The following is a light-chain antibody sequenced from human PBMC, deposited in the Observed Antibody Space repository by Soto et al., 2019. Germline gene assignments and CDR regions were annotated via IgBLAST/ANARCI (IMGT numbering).Light chain of an antibody. CDR3: CSFTTSSTYV. Sequence: QSALTQPASVSGSPGQSITTSCTGTSSDVGGYNYVSWYQQYPGKAPKVMIYDVTNRPSGVSNRFSGSRSGNTASLTISGLQAEDEADYYCCSFTTSSTYVFGTGTKVTVL. CDR2: DVT. J-gene: IGLJ1*01. V-gene: IGLV2-14*01. CDR1: SSDVGGYNY.